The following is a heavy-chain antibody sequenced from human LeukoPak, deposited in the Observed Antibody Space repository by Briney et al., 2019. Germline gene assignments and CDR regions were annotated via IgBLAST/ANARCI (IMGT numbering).Heavy chain of an antibody. CDR1: GFTFSSYG. CDR2: IWYDGSNK. J-gene: IGHJ5*02. V-gene: IGHV3-33*01. Sequence: GGSLRLSCAASGFTFSSYGMHWVRQAPGKGLEWVAVIWYDGSNKYYADSVKGRFTISRDNSKNTLYLQMNSLRAEDTAVYYCARDLESDYDFWSGYYNDNWFDPWGQGTLVTVSS. CDR3: ARDLESDYDFWSGYYNDNWFDP. D-gene: IGHD3-3*01.